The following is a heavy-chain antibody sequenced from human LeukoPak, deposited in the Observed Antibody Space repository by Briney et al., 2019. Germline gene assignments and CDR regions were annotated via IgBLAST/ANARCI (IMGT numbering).Heavy chain of an antibody. CDR2: INPHSGGT. V-gene: IGHV1-2*02. CDR3: ARDDSSGYYSVDY. CDR1: GYTFTGYY. Sequence: GASVKVSCKASGYTFTGYYMHWVRQGPGQGLEWMGWINPHSGGTSYAQKFQGRVTMTRDTSISTAYMELSRLRSDDTAVYYCARDDSSGYYSVDYWGQGTLVTVSS. J-gene: IGHJ4*02. D-gene: IGHD3-22*01.